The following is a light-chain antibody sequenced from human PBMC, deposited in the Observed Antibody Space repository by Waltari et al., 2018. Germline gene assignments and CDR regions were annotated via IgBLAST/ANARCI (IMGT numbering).Light chain of an antibody. Sequence: AIQLTQSPSSLSASVGDRVTIACRASQDINSDLAWYQQKPGKAPKLLIIYASSLQSGVPSRFSGSGSGTDFTLTISSLQPEDFATYHCQHFKTYPITFGQGTRLEIK. CDR1: QDINSD. CDR2: YAS. J-gene: IGKJ5*01. V-gene: IGKV1-13*02. CDR3: QHFKTYPIT.